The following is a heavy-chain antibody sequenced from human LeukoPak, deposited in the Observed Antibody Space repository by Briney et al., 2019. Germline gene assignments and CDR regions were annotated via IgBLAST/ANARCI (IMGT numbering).Heavy chain of an antibody. J-gene: IGHJ4*02. V-gene: IGHV3-21*01. CDR3: ARDPYSGLFDY. Sequence: NPGGSLRLSCAASGFTFSSYSMNWVRQAPGKGLEWVSSISSSSSYIYYADSVKGRFTISRDKAKNSLYLQMNSLGAEDTAVYYCARDPYSGLFDYWGQGTLVTVSS. CDR2: ISSSSSYI. CDR1: GFTFSSYS. D-gene: IGHD4-11*01.